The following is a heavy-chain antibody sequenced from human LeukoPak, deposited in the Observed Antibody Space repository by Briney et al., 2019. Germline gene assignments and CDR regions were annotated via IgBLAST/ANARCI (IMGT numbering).Heavy chain of an antibody. J-gene: IGHJ4*02. Sequence: PGGSLRLSCAASGFTFSGYWMHWVRQAPGKGLVWVSRINSDGGSTIYADSVKGRFTISRDNAKNTLYLQMNSLRAEDTAVYYCGRGQVGYSSGWGQGTLVTVSS. CDR1: GFTFSGYW. CDR3: GRGQVGYSSG. V-gene: IGHV3-74*01. CDR2: INSDGGST. D-gene: IGHD6-19*01.